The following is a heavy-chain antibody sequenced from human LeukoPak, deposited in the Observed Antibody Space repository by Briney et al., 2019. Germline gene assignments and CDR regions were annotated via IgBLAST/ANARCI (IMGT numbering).Heavy chain of an antibody. CDR3: ARTPSYGSGSGPPYYFDY. CDR1: GYTFISYY. CDR2: INPNSGGT. J-gene: IGHJ4*02. V-gene: IGHV1-2*02. Sequence: GASVKASCKASGYTFISYYMHWVRQAPGQGLEGRGWINPNSGGTNYAQKFQGRVTMTRDTSISTAYMELSRLRSDDTAVYYCARTPSYGSGSGPPYYFDYWGQGTLVTVSS. D-gene: IGHD3-10*01.